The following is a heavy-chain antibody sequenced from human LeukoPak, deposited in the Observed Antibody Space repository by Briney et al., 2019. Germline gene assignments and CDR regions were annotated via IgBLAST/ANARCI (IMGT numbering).Heavy chain of an antibody. V-gene: IGHV1-18*01. Sequence: GASVTVSCKASGYTFTSYGISWVRQAPGQGLEWMGWISAYNGNTNYAQKLQGRVTMTTDTSTSTAYMELRSLRSDDTAVYYCARDPHYGESISYYYYYYMDVWGKGTTVTVSS. CDR2: ISAYNGNT. CDR1: GYTFTSYG. J-gene: IGHJ6*03. CDR3: ARDPHYGESISYYYYYYMDV. D-gene: IGHD4-17*01.